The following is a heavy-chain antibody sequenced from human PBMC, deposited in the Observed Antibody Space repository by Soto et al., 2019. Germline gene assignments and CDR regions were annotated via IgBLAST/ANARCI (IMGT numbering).Heavy chain of an antibody. CDR3: GRSRAAITLYYYYYGMDV. D-gene: IGHD6-25*01. V-gene: IGHV1-18*01. CDR2: ISAYNGNT. Sequence: ASVKVSCKASGYTFTSYGISWVRQAPGQGLEWMGWISAYNGNTNYAQKLEGRVTMTTDTSTSTAYMELRSLRSDDTAVYYCGRSRAAITLYYYYYGMDVWGQGTTVTVSS. J-gene: IGHJ6*02. CDR1: GYTFTSYG.